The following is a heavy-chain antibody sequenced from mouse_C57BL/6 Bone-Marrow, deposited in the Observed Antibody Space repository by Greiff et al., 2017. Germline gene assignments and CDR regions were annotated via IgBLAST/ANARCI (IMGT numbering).Heavy chain of an antibody. Sequence: LVESGAELARPGASVKLSCKASGYTFTSYGISWVKQRTGQGLEWIGEIYPRSGNTYYNEKFKGKATLTADKSSSTAYMELRSLTSEDSAVYFCARMQIYDGYYETDAFAYWGQGTLVTVSA. CDR2: IYPRSGNT. CDR3: ARMQIYDGYYETDAFAY. J-gene: IGHJ3*01. V-gene: IGHV1-81*01. CDR1: GYTFTSYG. D-gene: IGHD2-3*01.